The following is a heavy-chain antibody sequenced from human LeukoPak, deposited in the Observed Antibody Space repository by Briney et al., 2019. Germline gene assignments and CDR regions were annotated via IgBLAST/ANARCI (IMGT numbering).Heavy chain of an antibody. CDR3: ARREVPKYLGAFDI. V-gene: IGHV3-33*01. Sequence: PGGSLRLSCAASGFTFSSYGMHWVRQAPGKGPEWVAVIWYDGSNKYYADSVKGRFTISRDNSKNTLYLQMNSPRAEDTAVYYCARREVPKYLGAFDIWGQGTMVTVSS. J-gene: IGHJ3*02. CDR2: IWYDGSNK. D-gene: IGHD1-26*01. CDR1: GFTFSSYG.